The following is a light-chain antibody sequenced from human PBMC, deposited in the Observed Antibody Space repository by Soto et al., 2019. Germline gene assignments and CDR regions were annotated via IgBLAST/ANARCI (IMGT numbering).Light chain of an antibody. J-gene: IGLJ1*01. CDR1: SSDVGGYNY. CDR3: SSYAGSNNKV. V-gene: IGLV2-8*01. CDR2: EVS. Sequence: QSVVTQPPPASGSPGQSVTISCAGTSSDVGGYNYVSWYQQHPGKAPKLMIYEVSKRPSGVPDRFSGSKSGNTASLTVSGLQAEDEADYYCSSYAGSNNKVFGTGTKVTVL.